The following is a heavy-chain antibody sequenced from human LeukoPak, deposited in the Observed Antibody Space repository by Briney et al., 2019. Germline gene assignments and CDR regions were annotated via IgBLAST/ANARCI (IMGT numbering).Heavy chain of an antibody. D-gene: IGHD6-19*01. CDR3: ARGLLAVARSGGFDI. CDR2: ISSSSSYI. CDR1: GFTFSSYS. V-gene: IGHV3-21*01. Sequence: GGSLRLSCAASGFTFSSYSMNWVRQAPGKGLEWVSSISSSSSYIYYADSVKGRFTISRDNAKNSLYLQMNSLRAEDTAVYYCARGLLAVARSGGFDIWGQGTMVTVSS. J-gene: IGHJ3*02.